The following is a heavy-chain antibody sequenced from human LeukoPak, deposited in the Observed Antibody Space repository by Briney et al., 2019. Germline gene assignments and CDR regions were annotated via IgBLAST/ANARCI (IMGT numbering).Heavy chain of an antibody. D-gene: IGHD3-22*01. V-gene: IGHV3-73*01. J-gene: IGHJ4*02. CDR1: GFTFSGSA. CDR3: TRHHYYDSSGYCPFDY. CDR2: IRSKANSYAT. Sequence: GGSLKLSCAASGFTFSGSAMHWVRQASGKGLEWVGRIRSKANSYATAYAASVKGRFTISRDDSKNTAYLQMNSLKTEDTAVYYCTRHHYYDSSGYCPFDYWGQGTLATVSS.